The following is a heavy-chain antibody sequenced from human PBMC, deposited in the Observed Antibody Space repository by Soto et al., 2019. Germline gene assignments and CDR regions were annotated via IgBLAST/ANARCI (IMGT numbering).Heavy chain of an antibody. CDR1: GFTFSSYA. J-gene: IGHJ4*02. CDR2: ISGSGGST. Sequence: GGSLRLSCAASGFTFSSYAMSWVRQAPGKGLEWVSAISGSGGSTYYADSVKGRFTISRDNSKNTLYLQMNSLRAEDTAVYYCAKDFRGWEIAVARGVFDYWGQGTLVTVSS. CDR3: AKDFRGWEIAVARGVFDY. V-gene: IGHV3-23*01. D-gene: IGHD6-19*01.